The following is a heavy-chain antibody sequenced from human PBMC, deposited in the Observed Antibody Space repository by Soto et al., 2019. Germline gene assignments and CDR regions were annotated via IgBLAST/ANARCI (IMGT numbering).Heavy chain of an antibody. Sequence: QVQRVQSGAEVKKPGASVKVSCKASGYTFTSSGISWVRQAPGQGLEWMGWISAYNGNTNYAQKLEGIVTRTTDTSTSTAHMEQRSLISDDTAVSYGARDRERATIKRPRVDDWGKGTLVT. V-gene: IGHV1-18*04. CDR1: GYTFTSSG. J-gene: IGHJ4*02. CDR2: ISAYNGNT. D-gene: IGHD5-12*01. CDR3: ARDRERATIKRPRVDD.